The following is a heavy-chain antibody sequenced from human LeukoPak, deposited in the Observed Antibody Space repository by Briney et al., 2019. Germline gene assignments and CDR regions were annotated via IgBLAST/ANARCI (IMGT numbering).Heavy chain of an antibody. CDR1: GYTFTTYY. D-gene: IGHD3-10*01. CDR2: INPSGGTT. CDR3: ARGLGSGSYYGY. J-gene: IGHJ4*02. Sequence: GASVKVSCKASGYTFTTYYMHWVRQAPGQGLEWMGIINPSGGTTSYAQKFQGRVTMTRDTSTSTVYMELSNLRSEDTAVYYCARGLGSGSYYGYWGQGTLVTVSS. V-gene: IGHV1-46*01.